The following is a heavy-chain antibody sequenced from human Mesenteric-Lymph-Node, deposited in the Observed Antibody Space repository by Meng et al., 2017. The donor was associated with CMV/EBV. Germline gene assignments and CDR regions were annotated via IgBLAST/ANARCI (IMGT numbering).Heavy chain of an antibody. V-gene: IGHV3-23*01. Sequence: GGSLRLSCAASGFTFRQYGIHWVRQAPGKGLEWVAAITRSGATTYYADSVKGRFTISRDNSNNTLYLQMNGLSAEDTALYYCAKFGASSGRESYWGQGTLVTVSS. CDR3: AKFGASSGRESY. CDR2: ITRSGATT. J-gene: IGHJ4*02. CDR1: GFTFRQYG. D-gene: IGHD3-16*01.